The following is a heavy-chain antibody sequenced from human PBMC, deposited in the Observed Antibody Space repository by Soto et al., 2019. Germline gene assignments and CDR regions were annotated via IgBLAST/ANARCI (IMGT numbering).Heavy chain of an antibody. V-gene: IGHV4-59*01. J-gene: IGHJ5*01. CDR3: ASMIGDPVLSFDS. D-gene: IGHD3-10*02. CDR1: GGSISSYY. CDR2: IFYSGST. Sequence: QVQLQESGPGLVKPSETLSLTCTVSGGSISSYYWSWIRQPPGKGLEWIGFIFYSGSTSYNPSLESRVTISIDTSEYQFSLKLNSVTAADSAVHYCASMIGDPVLSFDSWGQGTLVAVSS.